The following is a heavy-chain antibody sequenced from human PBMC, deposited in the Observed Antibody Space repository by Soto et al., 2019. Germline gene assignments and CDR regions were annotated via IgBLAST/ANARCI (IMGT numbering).Heavy chain of an antibody. CDR3: ARSPGVTTPRRTYFSHS. D-gene: IGHD1-26*01. J-gene: IGHJ5*01. V-gene: IGHV4-31*02. CDR1: GGPIVNLGYC. CDR2: IYYSGGA. Sequence: FQLLPLPRTVWGGPIVNLGYCCIWNHKNKWKALEWIVYIYYSGGAFYNPSLKSRVSISLDTSKNQLSLNLTSVTVADTALYYCARSPGVTTPRRTYFSHSRGHGTLVTVSP.